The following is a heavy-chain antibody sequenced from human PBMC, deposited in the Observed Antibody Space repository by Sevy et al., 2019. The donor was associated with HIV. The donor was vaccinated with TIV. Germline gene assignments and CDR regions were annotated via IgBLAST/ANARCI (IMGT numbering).Heavy chain of an antibody. CDR1: GFTFSSYA. V-gene: IGHV3-23*01. J-gene: IGHJ4*02. D-gene: IGHD6-19*01. Sequence: GGSPRLSCAASGFTFSSYAMSWVRQAPGKGLEWVSSISGSGLSTYYAYSVKGRFTISRDNSKNTLYLQMNSLRAEDTAVYYCAKSGNIPVGIAVAGPYDAFFDYWGQGTLVTVSS. CDR3: AKSGNIPVGIAVAGPYDAFFDY. CDR2: ISGSGLST.